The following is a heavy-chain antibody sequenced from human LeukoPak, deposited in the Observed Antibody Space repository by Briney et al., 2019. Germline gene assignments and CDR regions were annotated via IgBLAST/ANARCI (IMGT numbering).Heavy chain of an antibody. CDR3: ARMIADRPHYYYYMDV. CDR1: GFTFGDYA. CDR2: IRSKAYGGTT. D-gene: IGHD6-6*01. J-gene: IGHJ6*03. V-gene: IGHV3-49*04. Sequence: PGGSLRLSCTASGFTFGDYAMSWVRQAPGKGLEWVGFIRSKAYGGTTEYAASVKGRFTISRDDSKSIAYLQMNSLRAEDTAVYYCARMIADRPHYYYYMDVWGTGTTVTVS.